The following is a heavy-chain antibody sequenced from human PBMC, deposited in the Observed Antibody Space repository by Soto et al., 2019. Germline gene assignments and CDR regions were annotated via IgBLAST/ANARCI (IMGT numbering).Heavy chain of an antibody. J-gene: IGHJ6*02. D-gene: IGHD6-6*01. CDR1: GGTFSSYA. CDR2: IIPIFGTA. CDR3: ARAEGSSNYYYGMDV. V-gene: IGHV1-69*13. Sequence: GASVKVSCKASGGTFSSYAISWVRRAPGQGLEWMGGIIPIFGTANYAQKFQGRVTITADESTSTAYMELSSLRSEDTAVYYCARAEGSSNYYYGMDVWGQGTTVTVSS.